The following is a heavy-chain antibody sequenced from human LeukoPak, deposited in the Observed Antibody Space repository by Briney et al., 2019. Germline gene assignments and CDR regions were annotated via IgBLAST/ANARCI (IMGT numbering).Heavy chain of an antibody. CDR2: ISAYNGNT. Sequence: ASVKVSCKASGYTFTSYGISWVRQAPGQGLEWMGWISAYNGNTNYAQKLQGRVTMTTDTSTSTAYMELRSLRSDDTAVYYCARGRESGSYDSSGPFSFDYWGQGTLVTVSS. CDR3: ARGRESGSYDSSGPFSFDY. CDR1: GYTFTSYG. D-gene: IGHD3-22*01. J-gene: IGHJ4*02. V-gene: IGHV1-18*01.